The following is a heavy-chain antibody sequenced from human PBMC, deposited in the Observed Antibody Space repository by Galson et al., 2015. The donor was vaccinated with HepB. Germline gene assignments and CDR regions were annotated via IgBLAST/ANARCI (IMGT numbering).Heavy chain of an antibody. J-gene: IGHJ6*02. CDR1: GFTFSSYS. Sequence: SLRLSCAASGFTFSSYSMNWVRQAPGKGLEWVSYISSSSSTIYYADSVKGRFTISRDNAENSLYLQMNSLRDEDTAVYYCARDLSIAESRGPGQYYYYGMDVWGQGTTVTVSS. CDR2: ISSSSSTI. CDR3: ARDLSIAESRGPGQYYYYGMDV. V-gene: IGHV3-48*02. D-gene: IGHD6-6*01.